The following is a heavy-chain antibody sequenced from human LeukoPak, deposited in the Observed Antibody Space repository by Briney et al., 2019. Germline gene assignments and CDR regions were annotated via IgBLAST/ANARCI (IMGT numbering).Heavy chain of an antibody. CDR1: GYSFTTYD. Sequence: ASVTVSCKASGYSFTTYDIAWVRQAAGQGLEWMGWMNPNTGNTGYAQRFQGRVAMTRDTSISTAYMELTSLTSEDTAVYYCARTYYYDNIAENWFDPWGQGTLVTVSS. CDR3: ARTYYYDNIAENWFDP. CDR2: MNPNTGNT. D-gene: IGHD3-22*01. V-gene: IGHV1-8*01. J-gene: IGHJ5*02.